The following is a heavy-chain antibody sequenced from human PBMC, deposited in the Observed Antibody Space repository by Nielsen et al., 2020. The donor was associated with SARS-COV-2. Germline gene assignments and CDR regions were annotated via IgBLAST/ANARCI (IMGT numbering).Heavy chain of an antibody. V-gene: IGHV3-13*05. CDR1: GFTFSSYD. J-gene: IGHJ6*03. CDR3: ARANGSSSWYEASWYYYMDV. CDR2: IGTAGDP. Sequence: GESLKISCAASGFTFSSYDMHWVRQATGKGLEWVSAIGTAGDPYYPGSVKGRFTISRENARNSLYLQMNSLRAGDTAVYYCARANGSSSWYEASWYYYMDVWGKGTTVTVSS. D-gene: IGHD6-13*01.